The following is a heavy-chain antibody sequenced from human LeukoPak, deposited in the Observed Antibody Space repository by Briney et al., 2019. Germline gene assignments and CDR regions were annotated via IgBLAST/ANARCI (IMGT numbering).Heavy chain of an antibody. Sequence: GGSLRLSCAASGFTFSSRAMSWVRQAPGKGLEWVSAISGSGGSTYYADSVKGRFTISRDNSKNTLYLQMNSLRAEDTAVYYCAKAPGLAVVGSVYWGQGTLVTVSS. CDR3: AKAPGLAVVGSVY. V-gene: IGHV3-23*01. CDR2: ISGSGGST. J-gene: IGHJ4*02. D-gene: IGHD6-19*01. CDR1: GFTFSSRA.